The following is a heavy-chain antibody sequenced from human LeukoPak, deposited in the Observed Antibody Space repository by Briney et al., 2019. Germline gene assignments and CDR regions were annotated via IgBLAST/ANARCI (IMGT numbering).Heavy chain of an antibody. CDR1: GGSINSYY. J-gene: IGHJ4*02. D-gene: IGHD2-21*01. CDR2: IYSSGTT. CDR3: ARDRNGDCGTYFSY. Sequence: PSETLSLTCTVSGGSINSYYWSWIRQPAAKGLEWVGRIYSSGTTLYNPSLKSRVTMSVDSSKKQFSLNLSSVTAADTAVYYCARDRNGDCGTYFSYWGQGILVTVSS. V-gene: IGHV4-4*07.